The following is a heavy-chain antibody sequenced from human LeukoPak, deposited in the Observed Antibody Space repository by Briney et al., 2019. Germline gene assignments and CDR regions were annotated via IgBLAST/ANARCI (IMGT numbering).Heavy chain of an antibody. D-gene: IGHD2-21*02. CDR1: GYIFTSYG. CDR2: IIPIFGTA. CDR3: ATFPLAYCGGDCSSP. J-gene: IGHJ5*02. V-gene: IGHV1-69*13. Sequence: SVKVSCKASGYIFTSYGISWVRQAPGQGLEWMGGIIPIFGTANYAQKFQGRVTITADESTSTAYMELSSLRSEDTAVYYCATFPLAYCGGDCSSPWGQGTLVTVSS.